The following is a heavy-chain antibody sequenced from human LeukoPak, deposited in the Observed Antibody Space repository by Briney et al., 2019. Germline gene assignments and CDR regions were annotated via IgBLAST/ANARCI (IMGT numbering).Heavy chain of an antibody. CDR2: INPYSDAL. D-gene: IGHD1-1*01. CDR3: ATATVTHTRDP. Sequence: ASVTVSCTASAYSFSDFYLNWVRQAPGQGLEWMGWINPYSDALIYAEKFQDRVTMTWDTSTATAYMELTRLTSDDTAVYYCATATVTHTRDPWGQGSLVTVSS. V-gene: IGHV1-2*02. CDR1: AYSFSDFY. J-gene: IGHJ5*02.